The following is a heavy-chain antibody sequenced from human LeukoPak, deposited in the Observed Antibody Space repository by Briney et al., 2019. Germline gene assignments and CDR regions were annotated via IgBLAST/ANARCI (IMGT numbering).Heavy chain of an antibody. CDR2: INPNSGGT. CDR1: GYTFTSYG. V-gene: IGHV1-2*04. CDR3: ARAHIAVAGTGFDY. J-gene: IGHJ4*02. Sequence: ASVKVCCKASGYTFTSYGISWVRQAPGQGLAWMRWINPNSGGTNYAQKFQGWVTMTRDTSISTAYMELSRLRSDDTAVYYCARAHIAVAGTGFDYWGQGTLVTVSS. D-gene: IGHD6-19*01.